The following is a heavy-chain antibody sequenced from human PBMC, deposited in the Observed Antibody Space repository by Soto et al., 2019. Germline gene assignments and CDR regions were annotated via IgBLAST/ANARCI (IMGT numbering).Heavy chain of an antibody. CDR3: XRXXXILXAGIXDS. CDR2: ISSNGKYR. V-gene: IGHV3-11*03. J-gene: IGHJ4*03. CDR1: RFTFSDYY. D-gene: IGHD3-9*01. Sequence: GGSLRLSCAASRFTFSDYYMTWIRQAPGKGLEWVSYISSNGKYRGYADSVKGRFTISRDNAENSLYLQMDSLRAEDTAVYYCXRXXXILXAGIXDSWGPGXXXTVSS.